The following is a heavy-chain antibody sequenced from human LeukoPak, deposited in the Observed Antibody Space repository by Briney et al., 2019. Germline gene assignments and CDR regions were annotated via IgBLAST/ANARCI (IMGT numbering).Heavy chain of an antibody. J-gene: IGHJ4*02. CDR3: ARVRAARPFDY. D-gene: IGHD6-6*01. V-gene: IGHV4-34*01. Sequence: SETPYLTCAVYGGSFSGYYWGWIRQPPGKGLEWIGEINHSGSTNYNPSLTSRVTISVDTSKNQFSLKLISVTAADTAVYYCARVRAARPFDYWGQGTLVTVSS. CDR1: GGSFSGYY. CDR2: INHSGST.